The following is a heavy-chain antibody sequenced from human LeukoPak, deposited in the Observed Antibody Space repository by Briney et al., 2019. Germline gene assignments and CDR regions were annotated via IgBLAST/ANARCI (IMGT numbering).Heavy chain of an antibody. CDR3: TRPAVDTAMVNAYRFDY. J-gene: IGHJ4*02. CDR1: GFTFSGSA. V-gene: IGHV3-73*01. Sequence: GESLKLSCAASGFTFSGSAMHWVRQASGKGLEWFGRIRSKANSYATALDSSVKGRFTISRDDSKNTAYLQMNSLKTEDTAVYYCTRPAVDTAMVNAYRFDYWGQGTLNAVSS. CDR2: IRSKANSYAT. D-gene: IGHD5-18*01.